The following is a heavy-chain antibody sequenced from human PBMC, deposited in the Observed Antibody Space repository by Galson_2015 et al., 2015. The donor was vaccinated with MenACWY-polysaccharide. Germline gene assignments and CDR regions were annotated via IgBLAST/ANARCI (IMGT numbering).Heavy chain of an antibody. V-gene: IGHV3-30-3*01. CDR2: ISYDASNK. CDR3: ARDYCSRTSCSGMDV. J-gene: IGHJ6*02. CDR1: GFTFNSHA. Sequence: SLRLSCAASGFTFNSHAMHWVRQAPGKGLEWVAVISYDASNKYYADSVEGRFTISRDNSKNTLYLQMNSLGAEDTAVYYCARDYCSRTSCSGMDVWGQGTTVTVSS. D-gene: IGHD2-2*01.